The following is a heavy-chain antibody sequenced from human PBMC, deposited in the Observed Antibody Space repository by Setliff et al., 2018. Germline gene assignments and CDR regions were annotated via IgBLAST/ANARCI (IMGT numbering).Heavy chain of an antibody. CDR3: ARLDCRGPESCYYISSWFDT. J-gene: IGHJ5*02. CDR1: GFIFSNYF. D-gene: IGHD2-15*01. Sequence: PGGSLRLSCEGSGFIFSNYFMSWFRQAPGKGLEWLSYVTTTGGFTKEADSVRGRFSVSRDNSKKSVYLQINDLRAEDTALYYCARLDCRGPESCYYISSWFDTWGQGTLVTVSS. V-gene: IGHV3-11*03. CDR2: VTTTGGFT.